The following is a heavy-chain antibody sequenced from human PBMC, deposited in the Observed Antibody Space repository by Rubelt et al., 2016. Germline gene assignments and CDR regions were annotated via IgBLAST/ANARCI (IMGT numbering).Heavy chain of an antibody. CDR3: AKVGRGSYYPHWYFDL. Sequence: QVQLVESGGGVVQPGRSLRLSCAASGFTFSNYGMHWVRQAPGKGLEWVAVIWYDGSNKYYADSVRGRFTISSDNSKNTRYLQMNSLRAEDTAVDYCAKVGRGSYYPHWYFDLWGRGTLVTVSS. CDR2: IWYDGSNK. CDR1: GFTFSNYG. V-gene: IGHV3-33*06. D-gene: IGHD1-26*01. J-gene: IGHJ2*01.